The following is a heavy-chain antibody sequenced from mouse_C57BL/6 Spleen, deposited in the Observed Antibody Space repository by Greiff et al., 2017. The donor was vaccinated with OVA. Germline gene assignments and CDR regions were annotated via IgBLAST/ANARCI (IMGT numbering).Heavy chain of an antibody. D-gene: IGHD2-5*01. CDR3: ARWAYYSNYEGAMDY. V-gene: IGHV1-76*01. Sequence: VQLEQSGAELVRPGASVKLPSNSTVYTFTDYYINWVKQRPGQGLEWIARIYPGSGNTYYNEKFKGKATLTAEKSSSTAYMQLSSLTSEDSAVYVCARWAYYSNYEGAMDYWGQGTSVTVSS. CDR2: IYPGSGNT. J-gene: IGHJ4*01. CDR1: VYTFTDYY.